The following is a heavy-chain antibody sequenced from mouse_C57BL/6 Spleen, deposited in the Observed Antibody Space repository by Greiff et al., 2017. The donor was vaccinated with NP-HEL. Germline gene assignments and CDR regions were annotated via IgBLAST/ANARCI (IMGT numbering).Heavy chain of an antibody. Sequence: VMLVESGPELVKPGASVKISCKASGYAFSSSWMNWVKQRPGKGLEWIGRIYPGDGDTNYNGKFKGKATLTADKSSSTAYMQLSSLTSEDSAVYFCARRKTPRGAMDYWGQGTSVTVSS. CDR2: IYPGDGDT. J-gene: IGHJ4*01. CDR1: GYAFSSSW. D-gene: IGHD3-3*01. V-gene: IGHV1-82*01. CDR3: ARRKTPRGAMDY.